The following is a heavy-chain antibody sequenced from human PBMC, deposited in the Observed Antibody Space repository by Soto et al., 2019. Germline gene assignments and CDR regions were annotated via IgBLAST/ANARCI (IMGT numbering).Heavy chain of an antibody. Sequence: SETLSLTCTVSGASIRSTDYYWSWIRRAPGKGLEWIGYVYYTGSTYYNPSLMSRLTISVDTSKNQFSLKLTSVTAAETAVYYCVRTAREGAVAPHWFDRWGQGTQVTVSS. J-gene: IGHJ5*02. CDR3: VRTAREGAVAPHWFDR. V-gene: IGHV4-30-4*01. D-gene: IGHD2-21*02. CDR2: VYYTGST. CDR1: GASIRSTDYY.